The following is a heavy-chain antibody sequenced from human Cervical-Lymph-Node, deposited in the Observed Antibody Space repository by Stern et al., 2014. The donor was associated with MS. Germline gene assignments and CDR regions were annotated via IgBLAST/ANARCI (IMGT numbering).Heavy chain of an antibody. J-gene: IGHJ3*02. D-gene: IGHD5-12*01. CDR3: VRGWDPRQDGPSGHDYDAFDI. Sequence: QVQLVESGGGLVKPGGSLRLSCAASGFTFSDSYMTWIRQTPGKGLEWVSYISSSGDTNKYAESVKGRFTVSRDNAKNTLSLHMSSLRVEDTAVYYCVRGWDPRQDGPSGHDYDAFDIWGQGTMVTVSS. CDR2: ISSSGDTN. V-gene: IGHV3-11*01. CDR1: GFTFSDSY.